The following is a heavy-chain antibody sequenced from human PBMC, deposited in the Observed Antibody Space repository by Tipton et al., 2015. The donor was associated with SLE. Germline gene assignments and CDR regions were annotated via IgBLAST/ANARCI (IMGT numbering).Heavy chain of an antibody. CDR2: IYYSGST. CDR3: ASFSSGSWNWFDP. Sequence: TLSLTCVVSGGSTSSSSYYWGWIRQPPGKGLEWIGSIYYSGSTYYNPSLKSRVTISVDTSKNQFSLKLSSVTAADTAVYYCASFSSGSWNWFDPWGQGTLVTVSS. J-gene: IGHJ5*02. V-gene: IGHV4-39*07. D-gene: IGHD6-19*01. CDR1: GGSTSSSSYY.